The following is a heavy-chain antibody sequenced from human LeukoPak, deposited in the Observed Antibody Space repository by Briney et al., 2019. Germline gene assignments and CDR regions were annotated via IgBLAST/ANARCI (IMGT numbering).Heavy chain of an antibody. V-gene: IGHV3-66*01. CDR2: IYSGGST. CDR1: EFTVSSNY. Sequence: GGSLRLSCTASEFTVSSNYMSWVRQAPGKGLEWVSVIYSGGSTYYADSVKGRFTISRDNSKNTLYLQMNSLRAEDTAVYYCARIGPDYYDSSGYYYDYWGRGTLVTVSS. D-gene: IGHD3-22*01. J-gene: IGHJ4*02. CDR3: ARIGPDYYDSSGYYYDY.